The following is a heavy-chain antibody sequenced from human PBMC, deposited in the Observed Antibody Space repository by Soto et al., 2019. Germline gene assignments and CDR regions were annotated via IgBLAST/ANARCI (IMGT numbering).Heavy chain of an antibody. CDR2: IYHSGST. CDR1: GYSISSGYY. Sequence: SETLSLTCTVSGYSISSGYYWGWIRQPPGKGLEWIGSIYHSGSTYYNPSLKSRVTISVDTSKNQFSLKLSSVTAADTAVYYCARVGPYIWNYERVYNWFDPWGQGTLVTVSS. CDR3: ARVGPYIWNYERVYNWFDP. V-gene: IGHV4-38-2*02. J-gene: IGHJ5*02. D-gene: IGHD1-7*01.